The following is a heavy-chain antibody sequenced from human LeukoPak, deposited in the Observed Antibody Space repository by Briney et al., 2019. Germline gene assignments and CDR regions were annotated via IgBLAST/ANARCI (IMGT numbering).Heavy chain of an antibody. J-gene: IGHJ6*02. CDR3: ARSLWFPWSSGYYYPDSGGMDV. CDR2: ISAYNGNT. CDR1: GYTFTCYG. D-gene: IGHD3-22*01. V-gene: IGHV1-18*01. Sequence: GASVKVSCKASGYTFTCYGISWVRQAPGQGLEWMGWISAYNGNTNYAQKLQGRVTTTRNTSISTAYMELSSLRSEDTAVYYCARSLWFPWSSGYYYPDSGGMDVWGQGTTVTVSS.